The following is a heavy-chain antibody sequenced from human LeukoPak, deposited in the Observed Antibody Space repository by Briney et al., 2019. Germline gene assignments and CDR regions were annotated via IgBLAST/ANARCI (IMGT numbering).Heavy chain of an antibody. CDR2: ISYDGSNK. Sequence: GRSLRLSCAASGFTFSSYGMHWVRQAPGKGLEWVAVISYDGSNKYYADSVKGRFTISRDNSKNTLYLQMNSLRAEDTAVYYCAKDGSAPIVVVPGNDAFNIWGQGTMVTVSS. CDR3: AKDGSAPIVVVPGNDAFNI. V-gene: IGHV3-30*18. J-gene: IGHJ3*02. D-gene: IGHD2-2*01. CDR1: GFTFSSYG.